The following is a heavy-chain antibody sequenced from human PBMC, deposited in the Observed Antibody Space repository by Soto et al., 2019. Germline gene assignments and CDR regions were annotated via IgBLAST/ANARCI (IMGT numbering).Heavy chain of an antibody. V-gene: IGHV1-69*02. D-gene: IGHD2-21*01. J-gene: IGHJ6*02. CDR3: SGGETGPFSTQYYYYGMDV. Sequence: QVQLVQSGAEVKKPGSSVKVSCKASGGTFSSYTISWVRQAPGQGLEWMGRIIPILGIANYAQKFQGRVTTTAAKTTSTAYLELRSRRTDDTAAYYCSGGETGPFSTQYYYYGMDVWGQGTTVTVSS. CDR1: GGTFSSYT. CDR2: IIPILGIA.